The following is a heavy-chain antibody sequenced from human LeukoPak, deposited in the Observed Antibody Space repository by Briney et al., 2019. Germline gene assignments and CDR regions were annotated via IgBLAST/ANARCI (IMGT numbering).Heavy chain of an antibody. J-gene: IGHJ5*02. V-gene: IGHV1-2*02. Sequence: ASVTVSCEASGNDFSDFYFNWVRQAPGRGLEWVGWINPHSRATHYAQRFRGRVTMEASISTGYMELNSLTSDDTAVYYCVTTSVTHTRDPWGHGTQFTVSS. CDR3: VTTSVTHTRDP. CDR1: GNDFSDFY. D-gene: IGHD5/OR15-5a*01. CDR2: INPHSRAT.